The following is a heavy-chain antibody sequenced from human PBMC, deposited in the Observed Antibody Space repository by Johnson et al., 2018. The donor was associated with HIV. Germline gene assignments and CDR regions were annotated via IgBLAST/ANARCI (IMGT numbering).Heavy chain of an antibody. CDR2: ISYDGSNK. D-gene: IGHD6-6*01. Sequence: QVQLVESGGGLVQPGKSLRLSCAASGFTFNSYGMHWVRQAPGKGLEWVAVISYDGSNKYYVDSVKGRFTISRDNSKNTLYLQMNSLRAEDTAVYYCAGLRAARPRSFDIWGQGTMVTVSS. CDR1: GFTFNSYG. J-gene: IGHJ3*02. CDR3: AGLRAARPRSFDI. V-gene: IGHV3-30*03.